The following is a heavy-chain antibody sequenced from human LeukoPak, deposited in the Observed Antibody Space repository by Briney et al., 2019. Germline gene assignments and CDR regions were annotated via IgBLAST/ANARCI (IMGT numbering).Heavy chain of an antibody. D-gene: IGHD1-1*01. CDR2: ISSSSSYT. CDR3: ARDQSGYRN. Sequence: GRSLRLSCAASGFTFSNYGMHWVRQAPGKGLEWVSYISSSSSYTNYADSVKGRFTISSDNAKNSLYLQMNSLRAEDTAVYYCARDQSGYRNWGQGTLVTVSS. J-gene: IGHJ4*02. V-gene: IGHV3-21*05. CDR1: GFTFSNYG.